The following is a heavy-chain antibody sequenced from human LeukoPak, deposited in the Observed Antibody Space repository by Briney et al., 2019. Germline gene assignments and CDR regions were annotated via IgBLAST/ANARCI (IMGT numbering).Heavy chain of an antibody. CDR3: TSLDGGPG. D-gene: IGHD2-15*01. V-gene: IGHV3-64*01. J-gene: IGHJ4*02. CDR1: GFIFSDYA. Sequence: GGSLRLSCAVSGFIFSDYAMHWVRQAPGKGLEYVAAISFNGGSAYYANSVEGRFTISRDNSKNTLYLQVGSLRVEDTALYYCTSLDGGPGWGQGTLVTVSS. CDR2: ISFNGGSA.